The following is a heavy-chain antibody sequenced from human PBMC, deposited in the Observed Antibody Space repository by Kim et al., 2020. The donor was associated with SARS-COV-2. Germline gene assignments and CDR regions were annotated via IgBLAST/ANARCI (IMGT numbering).Heavy chain of an antibody. D-gene: IGHD1-26*01. J-gene: IGHJ3*02. CDR1: GFTFSIYA. CDR3: AGGGRSGYAFDI. CDR2: IYSGGSST. V-gene: IGHV3-23*03. Sequence: GGSLRLSCAASGFTFSIYAMNWVRQAPGKGLEWVSVIYSGGSSTYYADSVKGRFTISRDNSKNTLYLQMNSLRAEDTAVYYCAGGGRSGYAFDIWGQGT.